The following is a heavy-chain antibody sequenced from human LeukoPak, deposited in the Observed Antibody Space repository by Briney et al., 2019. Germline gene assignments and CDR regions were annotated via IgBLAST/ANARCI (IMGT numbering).Heavy chain of an antibody. CDR1: GFTFSSYA. D-gene: IGHD3-10*01. Sequence: GRSLRLSCAASGFTFSSYAMHWVRQAPGKGLEGGAVISYDGSNKYYADSVKGRFTISRDNSKNTLYLQMNSLRAEDTAVYYCARATYYYGSGSKTRAEYFQHWGQGTLVTVSS. CDR2: ISYDGSNK. V-gene: IGHV3-30-3*01. CDR3: ARATYYYGSGSKTRAEYFQH. J-gene: IGHJ1*01.